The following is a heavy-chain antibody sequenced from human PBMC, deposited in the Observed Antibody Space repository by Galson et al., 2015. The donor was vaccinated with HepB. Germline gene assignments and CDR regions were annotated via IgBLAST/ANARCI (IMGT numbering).Heavy chain of an antibody. V-gene: IGHV1-69*01. Sequence: SCKASGGTFSSYAISWVRQAPGQGLEWMGGIIPIFGTANYAQKFQGRVTITADESTSTAYMELSSLRSEDTAVYYCAIAAAGRGYYYYMDVWGKGTTVTVSS. J-gene: IGHJ6*03. CDR1: GGTFSSYA. CDR3: AIAAAGRGYYYYMDV. D-gene: IGHD6-13*01. CDR2: IIPIFGTA.